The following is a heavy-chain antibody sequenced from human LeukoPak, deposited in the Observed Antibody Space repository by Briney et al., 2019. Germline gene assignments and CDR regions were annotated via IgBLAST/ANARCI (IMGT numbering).Heavy chain of an antibody. CDR3: ARDRSAQPYNDCVEGWFDP. J-gene: IGHJ5*02. CDR2: ISAYNGHT. Sequence: ASVKVSCKASGYTFTNYGITWVRQAPGQGPEWMGWISAYNGHTAYSQKLQGRVTLTTDTSATTAYMELRSLRSDDTAVYYCARDRSAQPYNDCVEGWFDPWGQGTLVTVSS. CDR1: GYTFTNYG. V-gene: IGHV1-18*01. D-gene: IGHD2-21*02.